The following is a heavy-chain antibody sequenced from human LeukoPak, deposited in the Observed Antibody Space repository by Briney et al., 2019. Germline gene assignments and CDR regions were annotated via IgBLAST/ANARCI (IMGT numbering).Heavy chain of an antibody. V-gene: IGHV1-18*01. Sequence: ASVTVSCKASGYTFTSYGISWVRQAPGQGLEWMGWISAYNGNTNYAQKLQGRVTMTTDTSTGTAYMELRSLRSDDTAVYYCARDQAIFGVVINNWFDPRGQGTLVTVS. CDR1: GYTFTSYG. J-gene: IGHJ5*02. CDR2: ISAYNGNT. CDR3: ARDQAIFGVVINNWFDP. D-gene: IGHD3-3*01.